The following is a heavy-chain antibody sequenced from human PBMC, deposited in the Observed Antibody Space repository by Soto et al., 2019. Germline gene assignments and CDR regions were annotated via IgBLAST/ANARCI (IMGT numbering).Heavy chain of an antibody. CDR1: GDSVSSNSAA. Sequence: SQTLSLTCAISGDSVSSNSAAWNWIRQSPSRGLEWLGKTYYSSKWYNDYAVSVKSRITINPDTSKNQFSLQLNSVTPEDTAVYYCARAYYDFWSGYYLAPYYYYYGMDVWGQGTTVTVSS. J-gene: IGHJ6*02. CDR2: TYYSSKWYN. V-gene: IGHV6-1*01. CDR3: ARAYYDFWSGYYLAPYYYYYGMDV. D-gene: IGHD3-3*01.